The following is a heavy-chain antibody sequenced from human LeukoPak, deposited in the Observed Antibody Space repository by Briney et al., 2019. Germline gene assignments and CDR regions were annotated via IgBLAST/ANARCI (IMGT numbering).Heavy chain of an antibody. CDR2: IIPIFGTA. D-gene: IGHD3-9*01. J-gene: IGHJ6*04. CDR1: GGTFSSYA. CDR3: ARVELRDFDWSRGMDV. Sequence: SVTVSFKASGGTFSSYAISWVRQAPGQGLEWMGGIIPIFGTANYAQKFQGRVTITADKSTSTAYMELSSLRSEDTAVYYCARVELRDFDWSRGMDVWGKGTTVTVSS. V-gene: IGHV1-69*06.